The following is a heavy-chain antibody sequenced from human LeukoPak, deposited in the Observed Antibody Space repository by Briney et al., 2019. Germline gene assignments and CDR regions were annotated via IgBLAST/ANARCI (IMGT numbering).Heavy chain of an antibody. CDR2: IYSGGST. D-gene: IGHD4-17*01. CDR3: ARVATVTTSRPFDY. Sequence: GGSLRLSCAASGFTVSSNYMSWVRQVPGKGLEWVSVIYSGGSTYYADSVKGRFTISRDNSKNTLYLQMNSLRAEDTAVYYCARVATVTTSRPFDYWGQGTLVTVSS. CDR1: GFTVSSNY. V-gene: IGHV3-53*01. J-gene: IGHJ4*02.